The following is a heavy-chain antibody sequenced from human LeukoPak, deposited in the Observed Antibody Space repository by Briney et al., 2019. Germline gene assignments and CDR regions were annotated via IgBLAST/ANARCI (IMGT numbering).Heavy chain of an antibody. CDR3: ARGYDVGGYVPYTY. CDR1: GGTFSSFT. CDR2: IIPIFGST. J-gene: IGHJ4*02. Sequence: ASVKVSCKVSGGTFSSFTISWVRQAPGQGLEWMGGIIPIFGSTNYAQKFQGRVTNTADDSASTAYMEVTSLTSDDTAVYYCARGYDVGGYVPYTYWGQGTLVIVSS. V-gene: IGHV1-69*13. D-gene: IGHD5-12*01.